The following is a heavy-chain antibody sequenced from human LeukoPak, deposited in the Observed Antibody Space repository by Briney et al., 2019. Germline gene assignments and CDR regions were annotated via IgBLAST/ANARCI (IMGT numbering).Heavy chain of an antibody. CDR1: GFTFSSYW. Sequence: PGGSPRLSCAASGFTFSSYWMSWVRQAPGKGLEWVANIKEDGSEKYYVDSVKGRFTISRDNAKNSLYLQMNSLRVEDTAVYYCARDTGYHTFDYWGQGTLVTVSS. CDR2: IKEDGSEK. V-gene: IGHV3-7*05. CDR3: ARDTGYHTFDY. D-gene: IGHD5-12*01. J-gene: IGHJ4*02.